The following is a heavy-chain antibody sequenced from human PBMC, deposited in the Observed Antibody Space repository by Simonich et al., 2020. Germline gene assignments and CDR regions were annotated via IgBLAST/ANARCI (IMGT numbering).Heavy chain of an antibody. CDR3: AGGVYCSSTSCSTYYYGMDV. J-gene: IGHJ6*02. D-gene: IGHD2-2*01. CDR2: ISSSSSYI. CDR1: GFTFSSYS. V-gene: IGHV3-21*01. Sequence: EVQLVESGGGLVKPGGSLRLSCAASGFTFSSYSMNWVRQAPGKGLEWVYSISSSSSYIYYPDSVKGRFTISRDNAKNSLYLQMNSLRAEDTAVYYCAGGVYCSSTSCSTYYYGMDVWGQGTTVTVSS.